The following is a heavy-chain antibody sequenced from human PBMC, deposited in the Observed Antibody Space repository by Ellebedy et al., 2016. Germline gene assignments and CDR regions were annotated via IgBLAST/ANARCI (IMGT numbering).Heavy chain of an antibody. CDR2: ISAYNGNT. CDR3: ARLSITIFVVVIATDYYYYGMDV. CDR1: GYTFTSYG. Sequence: ASVKVSCKASGYTFTSYGISWVRQAPGQGLEWMGWISAYNGNTNYAQKLQGRVTMTTDTSTSTAYMELRSLRSDDTAVYYCARLSITIFVVVIATDYYYYGMDVWGQGTTVTASS. J-gene: IGHJ6*02. V-gene: IGHV1-18*01. D-gene: IGHD3-3*01.